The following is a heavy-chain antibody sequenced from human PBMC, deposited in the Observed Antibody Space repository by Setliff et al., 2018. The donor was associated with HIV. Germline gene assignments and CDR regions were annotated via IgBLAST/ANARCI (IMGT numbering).Heavy chain of an antibody. Sequence: GGSLRLSCAASGFTFSRYEMNWVRQAPGKGLEWVSYISSSGGTIYYADSVKGRFTISRDDAKNLLYLQMNSLRAEDTSVYYCARDHTGGYDLNFDYWGQGTLVTVSS. CDR1: GFTFSRYE. CDR3: ARDHTGGYDLNFDY. V-gene: IGHV3-48*03. J-gene: IGHJ4*02. D-gene: IGHD5-12*01. CDR2: ISSSGGTI.